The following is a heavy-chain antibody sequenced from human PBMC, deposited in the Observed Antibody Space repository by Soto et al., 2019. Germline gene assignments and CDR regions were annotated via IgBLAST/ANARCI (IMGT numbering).Heavy chain of an antibody. Sequence: GGSLRLSCAASGFTFSIYAMHWVRQAPGKGLVWVAGISYDGSNKYYADSVKGRFTISRDNSKNTLYLQMNSLRAEDTAVFYCAKDLFVYSCYGMDVWGQGTANTVSS. CDR1: GFTFSIYA. CDR2: ISYDGSNK. J-gene: IGHJ6*02. CDR3: AKDLFVYSCYGMDV. V-gene: IGHV3-30-3*01.